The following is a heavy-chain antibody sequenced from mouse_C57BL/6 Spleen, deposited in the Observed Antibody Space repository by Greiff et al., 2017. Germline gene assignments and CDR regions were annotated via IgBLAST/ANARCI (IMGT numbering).Heavy chain of an antibody. J-gene: IGHJ2*01. V-gene: IGHV1-80*01. Sequence: VQLQQSGAELVKPGASVKISCKASGYAFSSYWMNWVKQRPGKGLEWIGQIYPGDGDTNYNGKFKGKATLTADKSSSTAYMQLSSLTSEDSAVYFCARTESTTVVVDDWGQGTTLTVSS. CDR1: GYAFSSYW. CDR2: IYPGDGDT. CDR3: ARTESTTVVVDD. D-gene: IGHD1-1*01.